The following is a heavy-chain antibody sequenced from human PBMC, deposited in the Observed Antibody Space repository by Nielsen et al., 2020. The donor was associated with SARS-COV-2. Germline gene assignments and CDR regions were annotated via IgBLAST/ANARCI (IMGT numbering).Heavy chain of an antibody. Sequence: GGSLRLSCAASGFTFSSYGMHWVRQAPGKGLEWVAVISYDGSNKYYADSVKGRFTISRDNSKNTLYLQMNSLRAEDTAVYYCAKDGTQYYDILTGYWDIYYYYGMDVWGQGTTVTVSS. D-gene: IGHD3-9*01. V-gene: IGHV3-30*18. CDR2: ISYDGSNK. J-gene: IGHJ6*02. CDR1: GFTFSSYG. CDR3: AKDGTQYYDILTGYWDIYYYYGMDV.